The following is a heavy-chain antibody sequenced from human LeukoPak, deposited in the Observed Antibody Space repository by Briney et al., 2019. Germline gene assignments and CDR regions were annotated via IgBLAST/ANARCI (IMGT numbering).Heavy chain of an antibody. Sequence: PSETLSLTXAVSGYSISSGYYWGWIRQPPGKGLEWIGSIYHSGSTNYNPSLKSRVTISVDTSKNQFSLKLSSVTAADTAVYYCARGNKLLWFGEYHYMDVWGKGTTVIVSS. CDR2: IYHSGST. D-gene: IGHD3-10*01. V-gene: IGHV4-38-2*01. CDR1: GYSISSGYY. CDR3: ARGNKLLWFGEYHYMDV. J-gene: IGHJ6*03.